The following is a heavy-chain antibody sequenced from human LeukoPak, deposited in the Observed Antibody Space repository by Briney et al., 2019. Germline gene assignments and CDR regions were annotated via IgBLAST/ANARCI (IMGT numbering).Heavy chain of an antibody. V-gene: IGHV3-73*01. CDR2: IRGKANSYAT. Sequence: PGGSLRLSCAASGFTFSGSAMHWVRQASGKGLEWFGLIRGKANSYATAYAASVNGRFNISRDDSKNTAYLQMNSLKTEDTAVYYCTSHDSSGYYYHQLYYFDYWGQGTMVTVSS. CDR3: TSHDSSGYYYHQLYYFDY. J-gene: IGHJ4*02. CDR1: GFTFSGSA. D-gene: IGHD3-22*01.